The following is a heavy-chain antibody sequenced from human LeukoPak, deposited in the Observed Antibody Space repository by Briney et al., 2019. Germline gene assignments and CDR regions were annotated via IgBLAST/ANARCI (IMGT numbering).Heavy chain of an antibody. CDR3: ARAGFGELLVAAFDI. V-gene: IGHV3-21*01. Sequence: WGSLRLSCAASGFTFSNYNMNWVRQAPGKGLEWVSSISSSSSYIYYADSVKGRFTISRDNAKKSLYLQMNSLRVEDTAVYYCARAGFGELLVAAFDIWGQGTMVTVSS. CDR1: GFTFSNYN. D-gene: IGHD1-26*01. CDR2: ISSSSSYI. J-gene: IGHJ3*02.